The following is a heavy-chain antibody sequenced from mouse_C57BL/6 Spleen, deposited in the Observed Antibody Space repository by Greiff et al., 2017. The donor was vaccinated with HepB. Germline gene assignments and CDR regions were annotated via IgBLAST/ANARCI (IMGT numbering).Heavy chain of an antibody. CDR3: ARNSYGNYWYFDV. V-gene: IGHV2-2*01. CDR1: GFSLTSYG. D-gene: IGHD2-10*02. Sequence: VQLQQSGPGLVQPSQSLSITCTVSGFSLTSYGVHWVRQSPGKGLEWLGVIWSGGSTDYNAAFISRLSISKDNSKSQVCFKMNSLQADDTAIYYCARNSYGNYWYFDVWGTGTTVTVSS. CDR2: IWSGGST. J-gene: IGHJ1*03.